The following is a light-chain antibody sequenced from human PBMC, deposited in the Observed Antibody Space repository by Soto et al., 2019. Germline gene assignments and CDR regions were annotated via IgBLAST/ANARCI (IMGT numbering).Light chain of an antibody. V-gene: IGLV2-14*01. CDR1: SRDVGGYNY. J-gene: IGLJ1*01. CDR3: SSYTSSSTRV. Sequence: QSVLTQPASVSGSPGQSSTISCTGTSRDVGGYNYVSWYQQHPGKSPKLMIYEVSNRPSGVSNRFSGSKSGNTASLTISGLLAEDEADYYCSSYTSSSTRVFGTGTKLTVL. CDR2: EVS.